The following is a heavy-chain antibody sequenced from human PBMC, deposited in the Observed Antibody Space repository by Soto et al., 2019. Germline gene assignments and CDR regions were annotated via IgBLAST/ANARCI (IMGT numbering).Heavy chain of an antibody. D-gene: IGHD3-16*02. Sequence: EVQLVESGGGLVQPGGSLRLSCSTSGLSFRTYWMSWVRQAPGKGLEWVANIKEDGSEEYYVDSVEGRFTISRYNAKNSLYLQMNSLRDEDTALYYCATYQDYNWETYRFRYWGQGTLVTVSS. CDR3: ATYQDYNWETYRFRY. J-gene: IGHJ4*02. CDR1: GLSFRTYW. CDR2: IKEDGSEE. V-gene: IGHV3-7*01.